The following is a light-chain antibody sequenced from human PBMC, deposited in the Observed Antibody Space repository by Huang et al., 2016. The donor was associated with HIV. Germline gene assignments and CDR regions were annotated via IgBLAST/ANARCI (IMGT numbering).Light chain of an antibody. CDR1: QSLLHSNGYNY. V-gene: IGKV2-28*01. Sequence: DIVMTQSPVSLSVTPGESASISCRSSQSLLHSNGYNYLGWYLQKPGQSPQLLIYLGSNRAPGVPDRFSGSVSGTDFTLKISRLEAEDIGVYYCMQDLQTPWTFGQGTKVEVK. J-gene: IGKJ1*01. CDR3: MQDLQTPWT. CDR2: LGS.